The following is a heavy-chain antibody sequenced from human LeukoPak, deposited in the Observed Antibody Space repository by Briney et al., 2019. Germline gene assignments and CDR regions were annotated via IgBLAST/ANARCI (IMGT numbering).Heavy chain of an antibody. J-gene: IGHJ4*02. D-gene: IGHD6-13*01. Sequence: GGSLRLSCAASGFTFSHYWMTXXXXXPXXXXXXVAXXKQDGSEKXXXXSVXGXXXXXRDNAKXSLYLQMNSLRAEDTAVYFCASYRYSSSCYIYWGQGTLVTVSS. CDR1: GFTFSHYW. CDR2: XKQDGSEK. V-gene: IGHV3-7*01. CDR3: ASYRYSSSCYIY.